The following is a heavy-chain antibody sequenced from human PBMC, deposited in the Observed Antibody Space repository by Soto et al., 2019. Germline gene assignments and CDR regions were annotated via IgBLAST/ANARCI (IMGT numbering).Heavy chain of an antibody. D-gene: IGHD5-12*01. CDR2: ISYDGSNK. J-gene: IGHJ5*02. CDR3: ARDYSGWSNWFGP. V-gene: IGHV3-30*03. Sequence: GGSLRLSCAASGFTFSSYGMHWVRQAPGKGLEWVAVISYDGSNKYYADSVKGRFTISRDNSKNTLYLQMNSLRAEDTAVYYCARDYSGWSNWFGPWGQGTLVTVSS. CDR1: GFTFSSYG.